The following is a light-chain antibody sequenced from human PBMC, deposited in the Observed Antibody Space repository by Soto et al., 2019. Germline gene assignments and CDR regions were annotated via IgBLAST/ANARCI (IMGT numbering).Light chain of an antibody. CDR3: CSSAGKYRA. V-gene: IGLV2-11*01. CDR1: SSDVGGYNY. J-gene: IGLJ2*01. Sequence: QSALTQPRSVSGSPGQSVAISCTGTSSDVGGYNYVSWYQHHPGKAPKLMIYDVSKRPSGVPDRFSGSKSCNTASLTISGLQTEDEADYSCCSSAGKYRAFGGGTQLTVL. CDR2: DVS.